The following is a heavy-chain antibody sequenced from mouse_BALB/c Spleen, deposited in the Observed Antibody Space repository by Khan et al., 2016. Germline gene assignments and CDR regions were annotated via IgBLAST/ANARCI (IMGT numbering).Heavy chain of an antibody. Sequence: EVELVESGGGLVKPGGSLKLSCAASGFTFSSYGMSWVRQTPEKRLEWVATISGGGSYTYYPVSVKGRFTISRDNAKNNLYLQMSSLRSEDTALYYCARNYGSSDPDYWGQGTSVTVSS. V-gene: IGHV5-9-2*01. CDR2: ISGGGSYT. CDR3: ARNYGSSDPDY. CDR1: GFTFSSYG. J-gene: IGHJ4*01. D-gene: IGHD1-1*01.